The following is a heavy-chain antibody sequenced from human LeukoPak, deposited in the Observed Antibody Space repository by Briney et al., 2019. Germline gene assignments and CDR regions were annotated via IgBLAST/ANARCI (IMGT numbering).Heavy chain of an antibody. CDR1: GGSFSGYY. Sequence: PSETLSLTCAVYGGSFSGYYWSWIRQPPGKGLEWIGEINHSGSTSYNPSLKSRVTISVDTSKSQFSLKLSSVTAADTAVYYCARGGGYYDSSGSLIWGQGTMVTVSS. J-gene: IGHJ3*02. CDR2: INHSGST. D-gene: IGHD3-22*01. CDR3: ARGGGYYDSSGSLI. V-gene: IGHV4-34*01.